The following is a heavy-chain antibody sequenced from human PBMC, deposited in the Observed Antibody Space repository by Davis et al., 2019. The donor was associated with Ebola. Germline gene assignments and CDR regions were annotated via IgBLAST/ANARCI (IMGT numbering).Heavy chain of an antibody. Sequence: ASVKVSCKASGYSFTDFGISWVRQAPGQGLEWMGWISAYNGNTYYAQKFLDRVTLTTDTSTSTAYMELTSLKSDDTAVYLCARDHSGNNYFYNGMDVWGTGTTVTVSS. D-gene: IGHD1-26*01. J-gene: IGHJ6*04. CDR2: ISAYNGNT. V-gene: IGHV1-18*01. CDR1: GYSFTDFG. CDR3: ARDHSGNNYFYNGMDV.